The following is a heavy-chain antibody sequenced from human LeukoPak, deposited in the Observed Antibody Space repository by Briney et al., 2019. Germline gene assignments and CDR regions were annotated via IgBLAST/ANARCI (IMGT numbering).Heavy chain of an antibody. CDR3: ARRRYDILTGYSNFDY. Sequence: SETLSLTCAVYGGSFSGYYWSWIRQPPGKGLEWIREINHSGSTNYNPSLKSRVTISVDTSKNQFSLKLSSVTAADTAVYYCARRRYDILTGYSNFDYWGQGTLVTVSS. J-gene: IGHJ4*02. D-gene: IGHD3-9*01. CDR2: INHSGST. V-gene: IGHV4-34*01. CDR1: GGSFSGYY.